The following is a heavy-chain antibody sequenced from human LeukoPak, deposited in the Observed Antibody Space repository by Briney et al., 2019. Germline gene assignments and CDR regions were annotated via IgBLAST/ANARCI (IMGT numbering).Heavy chain of an antibody. CDR3: TTVAGTFDY. CDR1: GFTFSNAW. CDR2: IESKTDGGTT. V-gene: IGHV3-15*04. J-gene: IGHJ4*02. Sequence: GGSLRLSCAASGFTFSNAWMSWVRQAPGKGLEWVGRIESKTDGGTTDYAAPVKGRFTISRDDSKNTLYLQMNSLKTEDTAVYYCTTVAGTFDYWGQGTLVTVSS. D-gene: IGHD6-19*01.